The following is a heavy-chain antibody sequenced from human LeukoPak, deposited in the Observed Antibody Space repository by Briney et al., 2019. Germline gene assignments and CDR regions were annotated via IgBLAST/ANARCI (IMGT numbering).Heavy chain of an antibody. CDR2: IHYTGKP. V-gene: IGHV4-59*11. CDR3: ARFGVDYDMDV. J-gene: IGHJ6*02. Sequence: SETLSLPFSVSGGSISGHYWTWIRPPPGKGLEWIGQIHYTGKPDYNPSLKSRITISVDTSKNQVSLQVSSVTAADSAIYYCARFGVDYDMDVWGHGTTVTV. D-gene: IGHD3-16*01. CDR1: GGSISGHY.